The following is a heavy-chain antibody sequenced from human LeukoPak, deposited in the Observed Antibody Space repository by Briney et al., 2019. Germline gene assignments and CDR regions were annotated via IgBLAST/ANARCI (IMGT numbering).Heavy chain of an antibody. D-gene: IGHD6-19*01. CDR1: GGSISSNNW. V-gene: IGHV4-4*02. Sequence: PSETLSLTCAVSGGSISSNNWWGWVRQPPGKGLEWIGEIYHSGSPNYNPSLKSRVTISVDKSRNHFSLNLSSVTAADTAVYYCASSGIAVADYWGQGTLVTVSS. CDR3: ASSGIAVADY. J-gene: IGHJ4*02. CDR2: IYHSGSP.